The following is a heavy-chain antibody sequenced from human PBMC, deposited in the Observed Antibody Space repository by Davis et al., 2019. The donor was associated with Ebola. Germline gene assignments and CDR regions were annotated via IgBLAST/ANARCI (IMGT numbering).Heavy chain of an antibody. CDR3: ARGPEAAPGPLVS. D-gene: IGHD6-13*01. CDR2: IKSDGST. J-gene: IGHJ5*02. Sequence: GESLKISCAVSGFPITNYWTHWVRQAPGKGLVWVSRIKSDGSTIYADSVKGRFTISRDNAKNTLYLQMNSLRVEDTAVYYCARGPEAAPGPLVSWGQGTLVTVSS. CDR1: GFPITNYW. V-gene: IGHV3-74*01.